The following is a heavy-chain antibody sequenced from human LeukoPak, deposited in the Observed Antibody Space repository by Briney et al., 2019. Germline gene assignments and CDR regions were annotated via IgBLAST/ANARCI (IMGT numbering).Heavy chain of an antibody. CDR2: ISAYNGNA. Sequence: ASVTVSCKASGYTFTSYGISWVRQAPGQGLEWMGWISAYNGNANYAQTLQGRVTMTTNTSASTAYMELRSLRSDDTAVYYCARDMSEYNPVGDYWGQGTLVTVSS. CDR1: GYTFTSYG. CDR3: ARDMSEYNPVGDY. V-gene: IGHV1-18*01. J-gene: IGHJ4*02. D-gene: IGHD1-1*01.